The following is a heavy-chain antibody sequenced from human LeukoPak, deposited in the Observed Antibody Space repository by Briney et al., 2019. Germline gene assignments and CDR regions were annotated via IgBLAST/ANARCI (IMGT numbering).Heavy chain of an antibody. V-gene: IGHV1-69*13. J-gene: IGHJ4*02. CDR2: IVPIFGAA. CDR3: ATAPTMVGPTFD. D-gene: IGHD1-26*01. Sequence: ASVKVSCKASGGTFSSYAISWVRQAPGQGLEWMGRIVPIFGAANYARKFQGRVTITADESTSTAYMELSSLTSEDTAVYYCATAPTMVGPTFDWGQGTLDTVSS. CDR1: GGTFSSYA.